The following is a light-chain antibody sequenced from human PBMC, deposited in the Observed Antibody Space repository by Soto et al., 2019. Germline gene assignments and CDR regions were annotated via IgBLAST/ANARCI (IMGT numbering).Light chain of an antibody. CDR1: QSVTKN. J-gene: IGKJ5*01. Sequence: THSLATVSVTPEETATLSCRASQSVTKNLAWYQQKPGQAPRLLIYDAYNRATGIPPRFSGSGSGTDFTLTISSLEPEDSAVYYCQERHRWLKTFGQGGGLENK. V-gene: IGKV3-11*01. CDR3: QERHRWLKT. CDR2: DAY.